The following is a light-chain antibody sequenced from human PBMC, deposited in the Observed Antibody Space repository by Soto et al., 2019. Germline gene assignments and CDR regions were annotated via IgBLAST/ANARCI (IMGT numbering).Light chain of an antibody. CDR2: GTF. Sequence: ELVLTQSPGTLSLSPGERATLSCRASQSVRSNYLAWYQQKPGQAPRLLIYGTFTRATGIPDRFRGSGSGTDFTLTISRLEPKDFAVYYCEQDSTSAPWTFGQGNMV. J-gene: IGKJ1*01. CDR1: QSVRSNY. V-gene: IGKV3-20*01. CDR3: EQDSTSAPWT.